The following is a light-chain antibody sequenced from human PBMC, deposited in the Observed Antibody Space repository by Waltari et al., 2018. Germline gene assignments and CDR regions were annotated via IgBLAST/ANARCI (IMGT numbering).Light chain of an antibody. CDR2: VNSDGSH. CDR3: QTGGHGTWV. CDR1: SGHSSNV. V-gene: IGLV4-69*01. Sequence: QLVLTQSPSASASLGASVKLTCTLSSGHSSNVIAWLQQQPEKGPRYLMKVNSDGSHNKGDGIPDRFSGSSSGAERYLTISSLQYEDEADYYCQTGGHGTWVFGGGTKLTVL. J-gene: IGLJ3*02.